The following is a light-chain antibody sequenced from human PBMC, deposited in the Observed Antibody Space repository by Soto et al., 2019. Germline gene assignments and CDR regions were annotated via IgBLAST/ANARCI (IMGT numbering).Light chain of an antibody. CDR2: DAS. J-gene: IGKJ5*01. CDR1: QSLSTSY. V-gene: IGKV3-11*01. CDR3: QQRSNWPPIT. Sequence: EIVLTQSPGTLSLSPGERATLSCRASQSLSTSYLAWYQQKPGQAPRLLIYDASNRATGIPARFSGGGSGTDFTLTIDNLEPEDFAIYYCQQRSNWPPITFGQGTRLEIK.